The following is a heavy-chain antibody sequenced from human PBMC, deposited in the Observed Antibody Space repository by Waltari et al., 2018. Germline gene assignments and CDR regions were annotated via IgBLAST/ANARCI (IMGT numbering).Heavy chain of an antibody. J-gene: IGHJ6*03. V-gene: IGHV3-30-3*01. CDR3: ARDGSSGWYYYYYMDV. Sequence: QVQLVESGGGVVQPGRSLRLSCAASGFTFSSYAMHWVRQAPGKGLEWVAFISYDGSNKYYADSVKGRFTISRDNSKNTLYLQMNSLRAEDTAVYYCARDGSSGWYYYYYMDVWGKGTTVTISS. CDR1: GFTFSSYA. CDR2: ISYDGSNK. D-gene: IGHD6-19*01.